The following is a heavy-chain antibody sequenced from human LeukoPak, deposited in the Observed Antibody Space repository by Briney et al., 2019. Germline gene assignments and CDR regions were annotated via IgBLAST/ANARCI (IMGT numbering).Heavy chain of an antibody. Sequence: PGGSLRLSCAASGFTFSSYAMSWIRQAPGKGLEWVSVISDSGASTYYADSVKGRFTISRDNSKNTLSLQMNSLRAEDTVVYYCAKGGGSSCYSTIDCWGQGTLVTVSS. CDR3: AKGGGSSCYSTIDC. CDR2: ISDSGAST. CDR1: GFTFSSYA. V-gene: IGHV3-23*01. D-gene: IGHD2-15*01. J-gene: IGHJ4*02.